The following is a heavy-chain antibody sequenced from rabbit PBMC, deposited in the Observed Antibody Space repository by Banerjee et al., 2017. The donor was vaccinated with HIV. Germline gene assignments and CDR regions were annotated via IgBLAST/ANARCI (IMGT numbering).Heavy chain of an antibody. Sequence: QSLEESGGDLVKPGASLTLTCTASGFSFISNYYMCWVRQAPGKGLEWIGCIYGGSSGSTYYASWAKGRFTISKTSSTTVTLQMTSLTAADTATYFCARDPLLVVAGVAAYYGMDLWGQGTLVTVS. V-gene: IGHV1S40*01. CDR3: ARDPLLVVAGVAAYYGMDL. CDR2: IYGGSSGST. CDR1: GFSFISNYY. D-gene: IGHD4-1*01. J-gene: IGHJ6*01.